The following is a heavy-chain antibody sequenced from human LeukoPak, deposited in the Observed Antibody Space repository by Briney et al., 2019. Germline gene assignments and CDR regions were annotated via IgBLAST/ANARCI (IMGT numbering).Heavy chain of an antibody. V-gene: IGHV3-21*01. CDR2: ISSSSRYI. D-gene: IGHD1-7*01. CDR1: GFTFSSYS. CDR3: ARVRIGTPGGYYYYMDV. Sequence: PGGSLRLSCAASGFTFSSYSMNWVRQAPGKGLEWVSSISSSSRYIYYADSVKGRFTISRDNAKNSLYLQMNSLRAEDTAVYYCARVRIGTPGGYYYYMDVWAKGPRSPSP. J-gene: IGHJ6*03.